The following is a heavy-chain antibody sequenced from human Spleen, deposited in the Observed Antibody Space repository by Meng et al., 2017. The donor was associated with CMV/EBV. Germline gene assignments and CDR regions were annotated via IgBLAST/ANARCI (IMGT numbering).Heavy chain of an antibody. J-gene: IGHJ2*01. Sequence: GGSLRLSCAASGFTFNTYWMNWVRQAPGKGLEWVANIKQDGSEKYYVDSVKGRFTISRDNAKNSLYLQMNSLGAEDTAVYYCARDRYDFWSGYPDYYFDLWGRGTLVTVSS. D-gene: IGHD3-3*01. CDR3: ARDRYDFWSGYPDYYFDL. CDR1: GFTFNTYW. CDR2: IKQDGSEK. V-gene: IGHV3-7*01.